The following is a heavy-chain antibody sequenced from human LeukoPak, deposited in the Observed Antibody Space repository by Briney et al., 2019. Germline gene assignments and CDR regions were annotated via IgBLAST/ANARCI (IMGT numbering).Heavy chain of an antibody. CDR1: GFTFSSYT. CDR2: IATPSGDI. CDR3: AREYSSSSNYFGMDV. Sequence: GGSLRLSCAASGFTFSSYTMNWVRQAPGKGLEWVSSIATPSGDIYYADSVRGRFTISSDNAKTSLFLQMNSLRAEDTAIYYCAREYSSSSNYFGMDVWGQGTTVTVSS. D-gene: IGHD6-6*01. V-gene: IGHV3-21*01. J-gene: IGHJ6*02.